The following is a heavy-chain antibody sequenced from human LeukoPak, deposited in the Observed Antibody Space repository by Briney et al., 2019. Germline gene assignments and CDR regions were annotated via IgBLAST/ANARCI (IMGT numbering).Heavy chain of an antibody. CDR2: IIPILGIA. CDR1: GGTFSSYA. Sequence: LVKVSCKASGGTFSSYAISWVRQAPGQGLEWMGRIIPILGIANYAQKFQGRVTITADKSTSTAYMELSSLRSEDTAVYYCARDTLDSGSYWRIDYWGQGTLVTVSS. D-gene: IGHD1-26*01. J-gene: IGHJ4*02. V-gene: IGHV1-69*04. CDR3: ARDTLDSGSYWRIDY.